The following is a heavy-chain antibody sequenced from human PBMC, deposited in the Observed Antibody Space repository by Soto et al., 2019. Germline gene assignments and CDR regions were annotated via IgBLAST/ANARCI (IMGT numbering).Heavy chain of an antibody. V-gene: IGHV4-59*01. D-gene: IGHD2-15*01. J-gene: IGHJ5*02. Sequence: SETLSLTCTVSGGSISSSYRSWIRQPPGKGLEWLAYIYDDGSANYNPSLKSRATISLDMSKNQFSLKLTSVTAADTAVYYCARDKYCSGGSCRKNWFDPWGQGTLVTSPQ. CDR2: IYDDGSA. CDR1: GGSISSSY. CDR3: ARDKYCSGGSCRKNWFDP.